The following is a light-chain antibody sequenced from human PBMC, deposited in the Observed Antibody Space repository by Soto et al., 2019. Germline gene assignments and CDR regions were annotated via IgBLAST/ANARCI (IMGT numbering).Light chain of an antibody. J-gene: IGKJ1*01. CDR3: KQGNNWPRT. CDR2: GAP. CDR1: QSVSTN. V-gene: IGKV3D-15*01. Sequence: EIVMTQSPATLSVSTGERATLSCRASQSVSTNLAWYQQKPGQAPRLLIYGAPTRATGIPARFSSSGSGTEPTPTISSQHSEDFAFYYCKQGNNWPRTFGQGTKVEI.